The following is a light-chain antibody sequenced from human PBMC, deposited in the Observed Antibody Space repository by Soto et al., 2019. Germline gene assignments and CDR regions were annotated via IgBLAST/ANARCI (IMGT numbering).Light chain of an antibody. CDR3: QQSSSTPWT. CDR2: AAS. Sequence: DIQMTQSPSSLSASVGDRVTITCRASQTMSRYLNWYQQKPGEAPKLLIYAASSLKSGVPSRFSGSGSGTDFTLTITNLQPEDFATYYCQQSSSTPWTFGQGTKVEIK. J-gene: IGKJ1*01. V-gene: IGKV1-39*01. CDR1: QTMSRY.